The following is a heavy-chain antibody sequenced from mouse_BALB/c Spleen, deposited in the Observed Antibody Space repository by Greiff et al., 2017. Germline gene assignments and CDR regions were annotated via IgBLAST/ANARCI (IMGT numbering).Heavy chain of an antibody. Sequence: VQLQQSGAELVRPGTSVKVSCKASGYAFTNYLIEWVKQRPGQGLEWIGVINPGSGGTNYNEKFKGKATLTADKSSSTAYMQLSSLTSDDSAVYFCARRGADDVGYFDVWGAGTTVTVSS. V-gene: IGHV1-54*01. CDR2: INPGSGGT. CDR3: ARRGADDVGYFDV. D-gene: IGHD2-12*01. CDR1: GYAFTNYL. J-gene: IGHJ1*01.